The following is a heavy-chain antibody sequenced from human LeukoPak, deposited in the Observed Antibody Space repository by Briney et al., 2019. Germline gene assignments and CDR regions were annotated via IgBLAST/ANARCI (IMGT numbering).Heavy chain of an antibody. CDR2: VSAYNGNT. J-gene: IGHJ3*01. CDR1: GYTFTSYG. V-gene: IGHV1-18*01. Sequence: ASVKVSCKASGYTFTSYGISWVRQAPGQGLEWMGWVSAYNGNTNYAQKVQGRVTMTTDTSTSTAYMELRSLRSDDTAVYYCAKDFEYCGGDCYAAAFDVWGQGTMVTVSS. D-gene: IGHD2-21*02. CDR3: AKDFEYCGGDCYAAAFDV.